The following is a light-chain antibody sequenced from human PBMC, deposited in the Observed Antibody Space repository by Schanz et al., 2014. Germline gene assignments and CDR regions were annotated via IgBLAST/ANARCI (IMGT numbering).Light chain of an antibody. V-gene: IGLV2-14*03. CDR3: CSYAGNYTRV. CDR1: SRDVGSYNF. Sequence: QSALTQPASVSGSPGQSITISCTGTSRDVGSYNFVSWYQQHPGKAPKLMIYDVSNRPSGVSNRFSGSKSGNTASLTISGLQAEDEADYYCCSYAGNYTRVFGGGTKLTVL. CDR2: DVS. J-gene: IGLJ2*01.